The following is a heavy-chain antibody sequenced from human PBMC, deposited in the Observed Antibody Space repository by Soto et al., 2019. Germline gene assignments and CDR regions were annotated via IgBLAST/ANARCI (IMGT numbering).Heavy chain of an antibody. Sequence: QVQLVESGGGVVQPGRSLRLSCAVSGFTLSSHAMHWVRQAPGKGLEWVALILSDGSNKYYADSVKGQFTTSRDTSKNTMYLQMNSLSVEDTAVYYCARDGEGGSDCDLGYWGQGALVTVAS. V-gene: IGHV3-30-3*01. D-gene: IGHD1-26*01. CDR3: ARDGEGGSDCDLGY. CDR2: ILSDGSNK. CDR1: GFTLSSHA. J-gene: IGHJ4*02.